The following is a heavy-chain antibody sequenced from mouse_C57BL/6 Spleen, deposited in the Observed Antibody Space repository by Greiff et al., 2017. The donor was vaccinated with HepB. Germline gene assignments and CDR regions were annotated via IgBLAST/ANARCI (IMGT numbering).Heavy chain of an antibody. V-gene: IGHV5-12*01. CDR1: GFTFSDYY. CDR3: ARQGYGSSHWYFDV. D-gene: IGHD1-1*01. Sequence: EVQLVESGGGLVQPGGSLKLSCAASGFTFSDYYMYWVRQTPEKRLEWVAYISNGGGSTYYPDTVKGRFTISRDNAKNTLYLQMSRLKSEDTAMYYCARQGYGSSHWYFDVWGTGTTVTVSS. CDR2: ISNGGGST. J-gene: IGHJ1*03.